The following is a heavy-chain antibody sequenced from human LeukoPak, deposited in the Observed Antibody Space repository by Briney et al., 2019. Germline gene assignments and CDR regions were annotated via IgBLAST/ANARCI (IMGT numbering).Heavy chain of an antibody. CDR3: ARQMYGYYFDY. V-gene: IGHV3-66*02. D-gene: IGHD2-8*01. CDR1: GFTVSSNY. J-gene: IGHJ4*02. CDR2: IYAGGRT. Sequence: PGGSLRLSCAASGFTVSSNYMSWVRQAPGKGLEWVSVIYAGGRTYYGESVKGRFPISRDSSKNTLYLQMNSLRAEDTAVYYCARQMYGYYFDYWGQGTLVTVSS.